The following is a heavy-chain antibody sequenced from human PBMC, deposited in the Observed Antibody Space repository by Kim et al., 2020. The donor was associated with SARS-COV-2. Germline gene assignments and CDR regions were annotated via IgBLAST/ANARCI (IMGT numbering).Heavy chain of an antibody. V-gene: IGHV3-66*01. CDR1: GFTVSSNY. J-gene: IGHJ6*01. D-gene: IGHD2-2*01. CDR2: IYSGGST. Sequence: GGSLRLSCAASGFTVSSNYMSWVRQAPGKGLEWVSVIYSGGSTYYADSVKGRFTISRDNTKNTLYLQMNSLRAEDTAAYYCARNLVVFGMDVWGERTTVTVSS. CDR3: ARNLVVFGMDV.